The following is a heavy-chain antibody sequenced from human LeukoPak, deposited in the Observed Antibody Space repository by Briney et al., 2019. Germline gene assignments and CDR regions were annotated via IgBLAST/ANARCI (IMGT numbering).Heavy chain of an antibody. J-gene: IGHJ5*01. CDR1: GFTFSSYA. CDR3: ARDRAVTQVWVEFDS. V-gene: IGHV3-30*04. CDR2: ISYDGSNK. D-gene: IGHD3-16*01. Sequence: PGGSLRLSCAASGFTFSSYAMHWVRQAPGKGLEWVAVISYDGSNKYYADSVKGRFTISRDNSKNTLYLQMNSLRVEDTAVYFCARDRAVTQVWVEFDSWGQGTQVTVSS.